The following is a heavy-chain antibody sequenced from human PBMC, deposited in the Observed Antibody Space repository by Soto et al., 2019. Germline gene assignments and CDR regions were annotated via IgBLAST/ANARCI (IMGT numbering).Heavy chain of an antibody. V-gene: IGHV5-10-1*01. J-gene: IGHJ6*02. CDR3: ARHQMGATYYYYYGMDV. D-gene: IGHD1-26*01. Sequence: PGESLKISCKGSGYSFTSYWISWVRQMPGKGLEWMGRIDPSDSYTNYSPSFQGHVTISADKSISTAYLQWSSLKASDTAMYYCARHQMGATYYYYYGMDVWGQGTTVTVS. CDR1: GYSFTSYW. CDR2: IDPSDSYT.